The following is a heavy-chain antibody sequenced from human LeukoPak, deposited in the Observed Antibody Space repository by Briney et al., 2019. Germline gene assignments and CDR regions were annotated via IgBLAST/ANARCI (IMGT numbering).Heavy chain of an antibody. J-gene: IGHJ6*03. D-gene: IGHD2-21*02. V-gene: IGHV3-72*01. CDR3: ARENIVVVTAIPSYYYYMDV. Sequence: PGGSLRLSCAASGFTFSDHYMDWVRQAPGKGLEWVGRTRNKANSYTTEYAASVKGRFTISRDDSKNSLYLQMNSLKTEDTAVYYCARENIVVVTAIPSYYYYMDVWGKGTTVTVSS. CDR2: TRNKANSYTT. CDR1: GFTFSDHY.